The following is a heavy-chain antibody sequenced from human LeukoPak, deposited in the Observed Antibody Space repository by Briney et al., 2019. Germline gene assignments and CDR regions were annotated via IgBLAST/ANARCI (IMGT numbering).Heavy chain of an antibody. CDR3: ARNRGDNTFDY. CDR1: GYNFSSYW. D-gene: IGHD3-10*01. Sequence: GESLQISCKGSGYNFSSYWIGWVRQMPGKGLEWMGFIYPGESDTRYSPSFQGQVTISADKSISTAYLQWRSLKASDTAMYYCARNRGDNTFDYWGQGILVTVSS. V-gene: IGHV5-51*01. J-gene: IGHJ4*02. CDR2: IYPGESDT.